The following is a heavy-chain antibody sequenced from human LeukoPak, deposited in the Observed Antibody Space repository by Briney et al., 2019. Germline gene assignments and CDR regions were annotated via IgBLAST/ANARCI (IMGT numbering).Heavy chain of an antibody. V-gene: IGHV1-69*13. CDR3: ARDRGNYYDSSGYVY. J-gene: IGHJ4*02. CDR2: IIPIFGTA. Sequence: GASVKVSCKASGYTFTSYGIHWVRQAPGQRLEWMGGIIPIFGTANYAQKFQGRVTITADESTSTAYMELSSLRSEDTAVYYCARDRGNYYDSSGYVYWGQGTLVTVSS. D-gene: IGHD3-22*01. CDR1: GYTFTSYG.